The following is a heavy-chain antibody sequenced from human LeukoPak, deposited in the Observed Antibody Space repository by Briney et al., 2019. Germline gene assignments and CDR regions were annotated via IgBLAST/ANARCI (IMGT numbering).Heavy chain of an antibody. CDR3: ARVGSRVAARPFYDY. Sequence: SETLSLTCTVSGGSISSYYWSWIRQPPGKGLEWIGYIYYSGSTNYNPSLKSRVTISVDTSKNQFSLKLSSVTAADTAVYYCARVGSRVAARPFYDYWGQGTLVTVSS. J-gene: IGHJ4*02. V-gene: IGHV4-59*01. D-gene: IGHD6-6*01. CDR2: IYYSGST. CDR1: GGSISSYY.